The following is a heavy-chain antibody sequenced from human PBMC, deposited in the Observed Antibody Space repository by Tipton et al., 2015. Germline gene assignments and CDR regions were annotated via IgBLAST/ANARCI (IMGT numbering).Heavy chain of an antibody. CDR2: IHHGGST. CDR1: GDSISSSNW. CDR3: ARRVRIGVLDI. V-gene: IGHV4-4*02. D-gene: IGHD2-8*01. Sequence: TLSLTCSVSGDSISSSNWWSWVRQPPGKGLEWIGEIHHGGSTNYNPSLKSRVTMSVDTSKNQFSLHLSSVTAADTAVYYCARRVRIGVLDIWGRGTVVTASS. J-gene: IGHJ3*02.